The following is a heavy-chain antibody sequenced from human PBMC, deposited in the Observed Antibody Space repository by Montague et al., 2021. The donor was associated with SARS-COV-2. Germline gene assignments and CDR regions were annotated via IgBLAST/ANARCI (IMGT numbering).Heavy chain of an antibody. CDR1: DGSLSDCL. D-gene: IGHD1-7*01. CDR3: ARRTDKWHWYYYTGFDV. V-gene: IGHV4-34*01. Sequence: SETLSLTCAVYDGSLSDCLWAWIRQSHGKGMEWIGEVKQSGSSNYNPSLERRVDISVDMSKNQFSLNLLSVTAADTALSFCARRTDKWHWYYYTGFDVWGPGTAVTVSS. J-gene: IGHJ6*02. CDR2: VKQSGSS.